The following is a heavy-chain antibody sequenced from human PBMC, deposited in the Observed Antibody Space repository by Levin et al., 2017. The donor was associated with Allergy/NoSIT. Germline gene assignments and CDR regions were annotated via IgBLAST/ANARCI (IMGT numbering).Heavy chain of an antibody. D-gene: IGHD3-22*01. CDR3: ARLISYYDSSGYSAFDI. J-gene: IGHJ3*02. V-gene: IGHV1-18*01. Sequence: ASVKVSCKASGYTFTSYGISWVRQAPGQGLEWMGWISAYNGNTNYAQKLQGRVTMTTDTSTSTAYMELRSLRSDDTAVYYCARLISYYDSSGYSAFDIWGQGTMVTVSS. CDR2: ISAYNGNT. CDR1: GYTFTSYG.